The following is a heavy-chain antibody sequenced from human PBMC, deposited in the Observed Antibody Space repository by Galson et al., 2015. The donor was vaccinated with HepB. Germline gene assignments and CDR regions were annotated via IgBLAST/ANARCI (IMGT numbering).Heavy chain of an antibody. D-gene: IGHD3-9*01. J-gene: IGHJ4*02. CDR2: ISTYSDNT. CDR1: GYTFNSYG. Sequence: SVKVSCKASGYTFNSYGISWVRQAPGHGLEWMGRISTYSDNTDFAQKFQDRVIMITDTSTSTAYMGLRSLRSDDTAIYYCAREGINDVLTGYYNQFDFWGQGTLVTVSS. V-gene: IGHV1-18*01. CDR3: AREGINDVLTGYYNQFDF.